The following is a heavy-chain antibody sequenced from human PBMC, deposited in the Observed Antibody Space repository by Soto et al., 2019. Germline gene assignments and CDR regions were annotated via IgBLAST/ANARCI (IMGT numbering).Heavy chain of an antibody. J-gene: IGHJ4*02. D-gene: IGHD3-22*01. CDR1: GFTFTTYG. CDR3: AKDLGYDSIGY. V-gene: IGHV3-30*18. Sequence: SLRLSCAASGFTFTTYGMNWVRQAPGKGLEWVAVISYDGSNKLYADSVRGRFAISRDNSKNTLYLQMNSLRAEDTAVYYCAKDLGYDSIGYWGQGTLVTVSS. CDR2: ISYDGSNK.